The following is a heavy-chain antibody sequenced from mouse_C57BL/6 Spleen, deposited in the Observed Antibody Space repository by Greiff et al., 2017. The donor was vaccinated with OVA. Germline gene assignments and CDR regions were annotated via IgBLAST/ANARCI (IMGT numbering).Heavy chain of an antibody. CDR2: IWTGGGT. CDR3: ARSYGNYVYWYFDV. Sequence: QVQLKESGPGLVAPSQSLSITCTVSGFSFTSYAISWVRQPPGKGLEWLGVIWTGGGTNYNSALKSRLSISKDNSKSQVFLKMNSLQTDDTARYYCARSYGNYVYWYFDVWGTGTTVTVSS. J-gene: IGHJ1*03. D-gene: IGHD2-1*01. V-gene: IGHV2-9-1*01. CDR1: GFSFTSYA.